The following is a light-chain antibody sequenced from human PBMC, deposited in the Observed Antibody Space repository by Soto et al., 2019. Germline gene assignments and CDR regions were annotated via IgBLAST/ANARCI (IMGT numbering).Light chain of an antibody. J-gene: IGLJ1*01. CDR3: NSYTSNNTYV. Sequence: QSVLTQPPSASGTPGQRVTISCSGSSSNIGSNTVNWYQQLPGTAPKLLIYSNNQRPSGVSYRFSGSKSGNTASLTISGLQAEDEADYFCNSYTSNNTYVFGTGTKLTVL. CDR2: SNN. CDR1: SSNIGSNT. V-gene: IGLV1-44*01.